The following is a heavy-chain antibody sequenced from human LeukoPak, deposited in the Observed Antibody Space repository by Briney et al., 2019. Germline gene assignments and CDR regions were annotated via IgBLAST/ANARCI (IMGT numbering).Heavy chain of an antibody. V-gene: IGHV1-2*02. Sequence: GASVKVSCKASGYTFTGYYMHWVRQAPGQGLEWMGWINPNSGGTNYAQKFQGRVTMTTDTSTSTAYMELRSLRSDDTAVYYCARVVPGTADAFDIWGQGTMVTVPS. CDR3: ARVVPGTADAFDI. CDR1: GYTFTGYY. J-gene: IGHJ3*02. CDR2: INPNSGGT. D-gene: IGHD2-21*02.